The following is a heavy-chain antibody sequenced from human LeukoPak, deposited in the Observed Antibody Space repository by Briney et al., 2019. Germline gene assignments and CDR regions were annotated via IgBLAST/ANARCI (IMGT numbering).Heavy chain of an antibody. CDR3: ARDSAWELLPSSLDY. CDR2: ISSSSSYI. V-gene: IGHV3-21*01. Sequence: GGSLRLSCAAPGFTFSSYSMNWVRQAPGKGLEWVSSISSSSSYIYYADSVKGRFTISRDNAKNSLYLQMNSLRAEDTAVYYCARDSAWELLPSSLDYWGQGTLVTVSS. J-gene: IGHJ4*02. D-gene: IGHD1-26*01. CDR1: GFTFSSYS.